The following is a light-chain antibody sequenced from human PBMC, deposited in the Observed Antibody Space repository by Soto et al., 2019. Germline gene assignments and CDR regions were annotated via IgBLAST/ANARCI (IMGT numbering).Light chain of an antibody. V-gene: IGKV3-20*01. CDR2: GAS. CDR1: QSVSSSY. CDR3: HQYNNWPTWT. Sequence: EIVLTPSPGTLSLSPVERATLFFMALQSVSSSYLAWYQQKPGQAPRLLIYGASIRATGIPDRFSGSGSGTDFTLTISRLEPEDFAVYYCHQYNNWPTWTCGQGTKVDIK. J-gene: IGKJ1*01.